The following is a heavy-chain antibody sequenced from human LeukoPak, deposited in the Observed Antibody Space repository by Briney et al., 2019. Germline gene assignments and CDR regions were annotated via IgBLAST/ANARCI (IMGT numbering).Heavy chain of an antibody. D-gene: IGHD3-16*01. CDR1: GFTFSNYA. CDR2: ISGTGGRT. V-gene: IGHV3-23*01. CDR3: AKGLHGGVGYGVDV. Sequence: GGSLRLSCTASGFTFSNYAMTWVRQAPGKGLEWVSSISGTGGRTYTADSVKGRFTISRDNSKNTLYLQMKNLRVEHTAVYYCAKGLHGGVGYGVDVWGQGTTVSVSS. J-gene: IGHJ6*02.